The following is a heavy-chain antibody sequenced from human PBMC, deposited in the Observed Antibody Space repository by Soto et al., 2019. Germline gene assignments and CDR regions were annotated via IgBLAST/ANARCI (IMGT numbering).Heavy chain of an antibody. Sequence: SETLSLTCAVSGGSFSGYYWSWIRQPPGKGLEWIGEINHSGSTNYNPSLKSRVTISVDTSKNQFSLKLSSVTAADTAVYYCASRDKEYYYGSGSYYNSLGYYYYYMDVWGKGTTVTVSS. D-gene: IGHD3-10*01. J-gene: IGHJ6*03. CDR3: ASRDKEYYYGSGSYYNSLGYYYYYMDV. V-gene: IGHV4-34*01. CDR1: GGSFSGYY. CDR2: INHSGST.